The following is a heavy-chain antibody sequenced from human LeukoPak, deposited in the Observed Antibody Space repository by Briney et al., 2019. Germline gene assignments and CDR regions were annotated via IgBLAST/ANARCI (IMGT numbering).Heavy chain of an antibody. CDR1: GYTFTSYA. D-gene: IGHD3-22*01. CDR3: ARDLTYYYDSSGYYGLGY. Sequence: ASVKVSCKASGYTFTSYAMHWVRQAPGQRLEWMGWINAGNGNTKYSQKFQGRVTITRDTPASTAYMELSSLRSEDTAVYYCARDLTYYYDSSGYYGLGYWGQGTLVTVSS. J-gene: IGHJ4*02. CDR2: INAGNGNT. V-gene: IGHV1-3*01.